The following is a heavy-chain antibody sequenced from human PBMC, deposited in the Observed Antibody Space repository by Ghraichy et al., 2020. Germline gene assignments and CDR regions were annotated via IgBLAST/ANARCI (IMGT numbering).Heavy chain of an antibody. CDR3: ARGDLFGVVIITYAFDI. CDR2: ISYDGSNK. Sequence: GALRLSCAASGFTFSSYAMHWVRQAPGKGLEWVTVISYDGSNKYYADSVKGRFTISRDNSKNTLYLQMNSLRAEDTAVYYCARGDLFGVVIITYAFDIWGQGTMVTVSS. D-gene: IGHD3-3*01. V-gene: IGHV3-30-3*01. J-gene: IGHJ3*02. CDR1: GFTFSSYA.